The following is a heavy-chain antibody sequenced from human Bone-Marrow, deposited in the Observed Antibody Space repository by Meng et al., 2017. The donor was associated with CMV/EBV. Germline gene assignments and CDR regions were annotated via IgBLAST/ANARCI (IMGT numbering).Heavy chain of an antibody. Sequence: ASVKVSCKASGYTFTGYYIHWVRQDDGQGLEWMGWMNTNSGNTGYAQKFQGRVTRTRDTSIRTAYMELSSLRSEDTAMYYCARRRTTGIGKLGAPFDPWGQGTLVTVSS. CDR2: MNTNSGNT. CDR3: ARRRTTGIGKLGAPFDP. CDR1: GYTFTGYY. D-gene: IGHD1-1*01. J-gene: IGHJ5*02. V-gene: IGHV1-8*02.